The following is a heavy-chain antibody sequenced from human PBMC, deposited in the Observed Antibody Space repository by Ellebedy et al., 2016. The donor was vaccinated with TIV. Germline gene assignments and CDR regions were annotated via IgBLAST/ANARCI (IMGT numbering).Heavy chain of an antibody. CDR1: GFSFSDYG. J-gene: IGHJ5*02. D-gene: IGHD2-2*02. CDR3: AKLPREYQLLYEMEA. CDR2: IWYDGSNT. Sequence: GGSLRLXXAASGFSFSDYGMHWVRQAPGKGLEWVAVIWYDGSNTYYAESVRGRFTTSRDNSKNTLYLQMNSLRAGDTAVYYCAKLPREYQLLYEMEAWGQGTLVTVSS. V-gene: IGHV3-33*06.